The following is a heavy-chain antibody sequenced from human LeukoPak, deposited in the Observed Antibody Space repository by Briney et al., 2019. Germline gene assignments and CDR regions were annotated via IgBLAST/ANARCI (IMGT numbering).Heavy chain of an antibody. D-gene: IGHD2-2*01. CDR1: GFTVSDNY. J-gene: IGHJ5*02. CDR3: ARGFCSTTNCLSQFDP. V-gene: IGHV3-53*01. CDR2: IYSSGNS. Sequence: GGSLRLSCAASGFTVSDNYIAWVRQAPGKGLEWVSVIYSSGNSYNADSVRGRFSISRDNSGNMVYLQMNSLRADDTAVYYCARGFCSTTNCLSQFDPWGQGTLVTVSS.